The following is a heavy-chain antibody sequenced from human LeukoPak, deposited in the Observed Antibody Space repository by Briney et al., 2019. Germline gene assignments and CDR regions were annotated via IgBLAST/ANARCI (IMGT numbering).Heavy chain of an antibody. D-gene: IGHD2-15*01. CDR1: GFTFSSYA. V-gene: IGHV3-23*01. J-gene: IGHJ5*02. CDR2: ISGSGGST. CDR3: AKDWWDIVVVVAAHSAGWFGP. Sequence: GGSLRLSCAASGFTFSSYAMSWVRQAPGKGLEWVSAISGSGGSTYYADSVKGRFTISRDNSKNTLYLQMNSLRAEDTAVYYCAKDWWDIVVVVAAHSAGWFGPWGQGTLVTVSS.